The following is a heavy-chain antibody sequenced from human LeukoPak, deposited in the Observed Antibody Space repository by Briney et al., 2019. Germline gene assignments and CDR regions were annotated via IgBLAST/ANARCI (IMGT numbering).Heavy chain of an antibody. CDR1: GFTFSNLW. CDR3: VGGSGWLGDS. CDR2: IKQDGSDI. V-gene: IGHV3-7*03. Sequence: GGSLRLSCTVSGFTFSNLWMTWVRQAPGKGLEWVANIKQDGSDIYYKDSVKGRFTISRDDAKNSLYLQMNSLRAEDTAMYYCVGGSGWLGDSWGRGTLVTVSS. J-gene: IGHJ4*02. D-gene: IGHD6-19*01.